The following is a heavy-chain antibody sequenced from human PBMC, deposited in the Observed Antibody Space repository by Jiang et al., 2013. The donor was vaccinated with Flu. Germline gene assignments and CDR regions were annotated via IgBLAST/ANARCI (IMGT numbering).Heavy chain of an antibody. J-gene: IGHJ5*02. V-gene: IGHV3-23*01. D-gene: IGHD1-26*01. Sequence: VKGRFTISRDNSKNTLYLQMNSLRAEDTAVYYCAKDREAAGSPWGQGTLVTISS. CDR3: AKDREAAGSP.